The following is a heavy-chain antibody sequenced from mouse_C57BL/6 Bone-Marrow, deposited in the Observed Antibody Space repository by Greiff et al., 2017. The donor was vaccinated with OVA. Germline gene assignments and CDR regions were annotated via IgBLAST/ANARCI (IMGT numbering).Heavy chain of an antibody. CDR2: INSDGGST. D-gene: IGHD1-1*02. V-gene: IGHV5-2*01. CDR1: EYEFPSHD. Sequence: EVKLMESGGGLVKPGGSLKLSCESNEYEFPSHDMSWVRKTPEKRLELVAAINSDGGSTYYPDTMERRFIISRDNTKKTLYLQMSSLRSEDTALYYCARCGNYWYCDVWGTGTTVTVSS. CDR3: ARCGNYWYCDV. J-gene: IGHJ1*03.